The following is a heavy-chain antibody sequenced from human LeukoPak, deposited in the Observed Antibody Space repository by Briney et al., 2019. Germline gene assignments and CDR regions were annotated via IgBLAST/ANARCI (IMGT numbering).Heavy chain of an antibody. CDR2: IRSKAYGGTT. D-gene: IGHD2-15*01. Sequence: PGGSLRLSCTASGFTFGVYAMSWVRQTPGKGLEWVSFIRSKAYGGTTEYAASVKGRFTISRADSKSIAYLQMNSLKTEDTAVYYCTRVSLVAASVFFDYWGQGTMVTVSS. CDR1: GFTFGVYA. CDR3: TRVSLVAASVFFDY. J-gene: IGHJ4*02. V-gene: IGHV3-49*04.